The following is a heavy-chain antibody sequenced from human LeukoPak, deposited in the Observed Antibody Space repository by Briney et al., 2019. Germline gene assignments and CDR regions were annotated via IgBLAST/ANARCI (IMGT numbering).Heavy chain of an antibody. CDR2: IYPGDSDT. CDR1: GYSFTSYW. D-gene: IGHD6-13*01. CDR3: TRRDRYSSSWSFDY. J-gene: IGHJ4*02. Sequence: GESLKIYCKGSGYSFTSYWVGWVRQMPGKGLEWMGLIYPGDSDTRYSPSFQGQVTISADKSISTAYLQWSSLKASDTAMYYCTRRDRYSSSWSFDYWGQGTLVTVSS. V-gene: IGHV5-51*01.